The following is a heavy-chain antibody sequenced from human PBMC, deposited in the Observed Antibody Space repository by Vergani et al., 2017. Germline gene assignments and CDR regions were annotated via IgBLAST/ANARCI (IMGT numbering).Heavy chain of an antibody. CDR3: AGTTEGYWFDP. V-gene: IGHV4-31*03. CDR1: GRSISSGGYY. J-gene: IGHJ5*02. D-gene: IGHD4-11*01. CDR2: IYYSGST. Sequence: QVQLQESGPGLVKPSQTLSLTCTVSGRSISSGGYYWSWIRQHPGKGLEWIGYIYYSGSTYYNPSLKSRVTISVDTSKNQFPLKLSSVTAADTAVYYCAGTTEGYWFDPWGQGTLVTVSS.